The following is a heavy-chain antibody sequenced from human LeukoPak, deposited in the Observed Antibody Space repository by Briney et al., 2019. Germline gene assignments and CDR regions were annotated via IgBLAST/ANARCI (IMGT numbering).Heavy chain of an antibody. J-gene: IGHJ6*02. Sequence: GRSLRLSCAASGFTFSSYAMSWVRQAPGKGLEWVSAISGSGGSTYYADSVKGRFTISRDNAKNSLYLQMNSLRVEDTAVYYCARPRSDLYGMDVRGQGTTVTVSS. CDR3: ARPRSDLYGMDV. CDR2: ISGSGGST. V-gene: IGHV3-23*01. CDR1: GFTFSSYA.